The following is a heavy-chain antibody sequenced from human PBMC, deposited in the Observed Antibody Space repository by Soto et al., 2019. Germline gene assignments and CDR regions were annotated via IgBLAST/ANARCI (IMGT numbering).Heavy chain of an antibody. CDR2: ISPSGSP. CDR3: TRGILA. J-gene: IGHJ5*02. Sequence: QVQLQESGSRLVRPSQTVSLTCSVSGGSVISGGYSWSWIRQPPGKGLEWIAFISPSGSPAYNPSLKSRVTISVDRSKNKISLELTSVTAADTAVYYCTRGILAWGPGTRVTVSS. V-gene: IGHV4-30-2*01. D-gene: IGHD3-10*01. CDR1: GGSVISGGYS.